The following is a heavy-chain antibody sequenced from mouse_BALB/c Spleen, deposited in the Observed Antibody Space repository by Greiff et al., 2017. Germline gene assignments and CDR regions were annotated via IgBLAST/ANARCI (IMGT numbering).Heavy chain of an antibody. CDR3: ARGPGTGAY. CDR2: ISYDGST. Sequence: EVKLQESGPGLVKPSQSLSLTCSVTGYSITSGYYWNWNRQFPGNKLEWMGFISYDGSTNYNPSFKNRTSITRDTSTNQFFLKLNCVTTEDTATYYCARGPGTGAYWGQGTLVTVSA. CDR1: GYSITSGYY. D-gene: IGHD4-1*01. J-gene: IGHJ3*01. V-gene: IGHV3-6*02.